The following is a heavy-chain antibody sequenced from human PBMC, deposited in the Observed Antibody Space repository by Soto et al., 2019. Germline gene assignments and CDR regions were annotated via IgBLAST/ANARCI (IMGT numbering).Heavy chain of an antibody. CDR2: IYYSGST. CDR3: ARVYCSSTSCYPGFDY. Sequence: ETLSLTCTVSGGSISSYNWSWIRQPPGKGLEWIGYIYYSGSTNYNPSLKSRVTISVDTSKNQFSLKLSSVTAADTAVYYCARVYCSSTSCYPGFDYWGQGTLVTVSS. J-gene: IGHJ4*02. CDR1: GGSISSYN. V-gene: IGHV4-59*01. D-gene: IGHD2-2*01.